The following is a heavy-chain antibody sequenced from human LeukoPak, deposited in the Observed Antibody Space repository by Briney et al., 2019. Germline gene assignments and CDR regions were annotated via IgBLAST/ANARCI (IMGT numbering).Heavy chain of an antibody. CDR2: IRYDGSNK. CDR3: AKDRVTRGYSYGTDAFDI. V-gene: IGHV3-30*02. D-gene: IGHD5-18*01. J-gene: IGHJ3*02. CDR1: GITFSSYG. Sequence: GGSLRLSCAASGITFSSYGMHWVRQAPGKGLEWVAFIRYDGSNKYYADSVKGRFTISRDNSKNTLYLQMNSLRAEDTAVYYCAKDRVTRGYSYGTDAFDIWGQGTMVTVSS.